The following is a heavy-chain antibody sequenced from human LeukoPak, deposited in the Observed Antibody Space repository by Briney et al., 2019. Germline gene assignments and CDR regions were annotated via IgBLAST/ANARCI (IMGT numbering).Heavy chain of an antibody. D-gene: IGHD3-16*01. Sequence: GGSLRLSCAASGFTFSNYWMSWVRQAPGKGLEWVAVIKQDGGEKYYVDSVKGRFTISRDNAKSSLYLQMSSLRAEDTAVYYCAKDWGGYWGQGTLVTVSS. CDR2: IKQDGGEK. V-gene: IGHV3-7*03. CDR1: GFTFSNYW. J-gene: IGHJ4*02. CDR3: AKDWGGY.